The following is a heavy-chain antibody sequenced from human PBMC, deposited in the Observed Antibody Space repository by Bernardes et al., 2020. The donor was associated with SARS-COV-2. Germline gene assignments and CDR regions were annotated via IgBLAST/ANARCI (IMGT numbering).Heavy chain of an antibody. CDR1: GGSISSSNW. J-gene: IGHJ5*02. V-gene: IGHV4-4*02. CDR3: ARVTKRASYDDRSWFDP. Sequence: SETLSLTCAVSGGSISSSNWWSWVRQPPGKGLEWIGEIYHSGTTNYNPSLKSRVTISLDKSKSHFSLNLSSVTAADTAMYHCARVTKRASYDDRSWFDPWGQGTLVTVSS. D-gene: IGHD3-22*01. CDR2: IYHSGTT.